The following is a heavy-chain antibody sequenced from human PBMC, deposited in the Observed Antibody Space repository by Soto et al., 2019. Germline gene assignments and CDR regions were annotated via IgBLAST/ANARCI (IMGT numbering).Heavy chain of an antibody. V-gene: IGHV1-2*04. D-gene: IGHD6-19*01. CDR3: AVPRAVAGAGLEYYFDC. CDR2: INPNSGGT. J-gene: IGHJ4*02. Sequence: ASVKVSCKASGYTFTGYYMHWVRQAPGQGLEWMGWINPNSGGTNYAQKFQGWVTMTRDTSISTAYMELSRLRSDDTAVYYCAVPRAVAGAGLEYYFDCWGQGTLVTVSS. CDR1: GYTFTGYY.